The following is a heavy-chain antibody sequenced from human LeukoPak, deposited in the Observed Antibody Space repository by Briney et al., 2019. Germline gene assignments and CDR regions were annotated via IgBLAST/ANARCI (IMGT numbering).Heavy chain of an antibody. CDR1: GFTVSSNY. CDR2: IYSGGST. V-gene: IGHV3-53*01. J-gene: IGHJ4*02. CDR3: AGAAIRSYFDY. D-gene: IGHD2-21*02. Sequence: GGSLRLSCAASGFTVSSNYMSWVRQAPGKELEWVSVIYSGGSTYYADSVKGRFTISRDNSKNTLYLQMNSLRAEDTAVYYCAGAAIRSYFDYWGQGTLVTVSS.